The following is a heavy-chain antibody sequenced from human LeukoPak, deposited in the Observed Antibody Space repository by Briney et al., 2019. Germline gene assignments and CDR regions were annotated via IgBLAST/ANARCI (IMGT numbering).Heavy chain of an antibody. Sequence: PGGALRLSCAPSGFTFNTYAMNWVRQAPGKGLEWVSTINDAGRTTYYADSVKGRFTISRDNSKNTVYLQMNNLRAEDTALYYCTNQPILAGSIDYWGQGTLVTVSS. CDR3: TNQPILAGSIDY. CDR2: INDAGRTT. D-gene: IGHD3-9*01. J-gene: IGHJ4*02. V-gene: IGHV3-23*01. CDR1: GFTFNTYA.